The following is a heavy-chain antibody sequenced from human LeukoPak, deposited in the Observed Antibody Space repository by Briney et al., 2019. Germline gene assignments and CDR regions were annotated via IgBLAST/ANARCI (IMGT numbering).Heavy chain of an antibody. V-gene: IGHV1-18*01. CDR2: IGVNNVDT. CDR3: GRQCSRDGCYGGALDM. D-gene: IGHD2-15*01. Sequence: GASVKDSCKASGYTFHSYGISWVRQAPGQGLEWMGWIGVNNVDTKYAHRFQGRVTMTTDTSTSTAYMELRSLRSDDTAVYYCGRQCSRDGCYGGALDMWGPGTMVTVSS. J-gene: IGHJ3*02. CDR1: GYTFHSYG.